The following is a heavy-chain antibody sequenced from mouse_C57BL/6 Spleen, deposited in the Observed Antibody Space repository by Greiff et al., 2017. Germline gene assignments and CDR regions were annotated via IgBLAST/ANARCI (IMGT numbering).Heavy chain of an antibody. Sequence: VQLQQSGPELVKPGASVKISCKASGYAFSSSWMNWVKQRPGKGLEWIGRIYPGDGDTNYNGKFKGKATLTADKSSSTAYRQLSSLTSEDSAVYCCAREGYYYGTAYWGQGTLVTVSA. CDR1: GYAFSSSW. D-gene: IGHD1-1*01. V-gene: IGHV1-82*01. CDR3: AREGYYYGTAY. CDR2: IYPGDGDT. J-gene: IGHJ3*01.